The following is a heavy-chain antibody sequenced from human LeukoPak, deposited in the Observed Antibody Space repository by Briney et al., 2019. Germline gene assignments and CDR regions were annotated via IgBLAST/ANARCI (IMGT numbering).Heavy chain of an antibody. CDR3: AKSAHLRITMVRGVIPYFDY. CDR1: GFTFSSYA. V-gene: IGHV3-23*01. D-gene: IGHD3-10*01. CDR2: ISGSGGST. Sequence: GGSLRLSCAASGFTFSSYAMSWVRQAPGKGLEWVPAISGSGGSTYYADSVKGRFTISRDNSKNTLYLQMNSLRAEDTAVYYCAKSAHLRITMVRGVIPYFDYWGRGTLVTDSS. J-gene: IGHJ4*02.